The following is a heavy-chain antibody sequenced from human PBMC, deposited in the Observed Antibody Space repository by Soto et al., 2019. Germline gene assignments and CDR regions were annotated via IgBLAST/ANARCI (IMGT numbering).Heavy chain of an antibody. CDR3: ARGPLGGVRGSDYGMGV. CDR1: GGTFSSYT. V-gene: IGHV1-69*02. Sequence: QVQLVQSGAEVKKPGSSVKVSCKASGGTFSSYTISWVRQAPGQGLEWMGRIIPILGIANYAQKFQGRVTITAYKSTGRAYMELSVRSTVDTAVYYGARGPLGGVRGSDYGMGVWGQGTTVTVSS. J-gene: IGHJ6*01. CDR2: IIPILGIA. D-gene: IGHD2-15*01.